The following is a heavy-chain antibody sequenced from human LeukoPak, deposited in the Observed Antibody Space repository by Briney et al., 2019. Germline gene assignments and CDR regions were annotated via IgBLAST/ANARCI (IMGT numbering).Heavy chain of an antibody. J-gene: IGHJ4*02. CDR3: ARGFSSGSTYYFDY. CDR2: INYSGST. D-gene: IGHD3-10*01. CDR1: GGSFSGYY. V-gene: IGHV4-34*01. Sequence: SETLSLTCAVYGGSFSGYYWSWIRQPPGKGLEWIGEINYSGSTNYNPSLKSRVTISVDMSKNQFSLKLSSVTAADTAVYYCARGFSSGSTYYFDYWGQGTLVTVSS.